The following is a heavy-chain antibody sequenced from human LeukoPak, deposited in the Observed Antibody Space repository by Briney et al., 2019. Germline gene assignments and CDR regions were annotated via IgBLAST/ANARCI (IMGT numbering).Heavy chain of an antibody. Sequence: GGSLRLSCAASGFTFSSYAMSWVRQAPGKGLEWVSAISGSGGSTYYADSVKGRFTISRDNSKNTLYLQMNSLRAEDTAVYYCAKPYYYDSSGPDAFDIWGQGTMVTVSS. CDR1: GFTFSSYA. J-gene: IGHJ3*02. D-gene: IGHD3-22*01. CDR2: ISGSGGST. CDR3: AKPYYYDSSGPDAFDI. V-gene: IGHV3-23*01.